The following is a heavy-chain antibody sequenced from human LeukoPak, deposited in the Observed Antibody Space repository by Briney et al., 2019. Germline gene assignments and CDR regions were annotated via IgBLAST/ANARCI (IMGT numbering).Heavy chain of an antibody. CDR3: ATNLIGAGEYFQQ. CDR1: GFTFSSYE. Sequence: GGSLRLSCAASGFTFSSYEMNWVRQTPGKGLQWVSYISSGGDIMHYADSVKGRFTSSRDNAKNSGYLEMNSLGAEDTAVYYCATNLIGAGEYFQQWGQGTLVTVSS. J-gene: IGHJ1*01. D-gene: IGHD2/OR15-2a*01. V-gene: IGHV3-48*03. CDR2: ISSGGDIM.